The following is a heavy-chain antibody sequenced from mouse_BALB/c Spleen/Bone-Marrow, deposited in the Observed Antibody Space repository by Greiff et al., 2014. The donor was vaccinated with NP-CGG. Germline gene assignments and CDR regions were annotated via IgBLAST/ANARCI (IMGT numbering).Heavy chain of an antibody. V-gene: IGHV1-7*01. CDR1: GHTFTTYW. Sequence: VKLVESGAELAKPGASVKMSCKASGHTFTTYWMHWVKQRPGQGLEWIGYIDPRTGYTEHNQKFKDKATLTADKSSNTAYMQLSSLTSEDSAVYYCARYWDAYWGQGALVTVSA. CDR3: ARYWDAY. D-gene: IGHD4-1*01. CDR2: IDPRTGYT. J-gene: IGHJ3*01.